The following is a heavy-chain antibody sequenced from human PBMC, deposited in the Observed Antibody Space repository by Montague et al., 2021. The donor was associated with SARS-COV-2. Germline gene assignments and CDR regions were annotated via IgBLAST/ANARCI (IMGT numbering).Heavy chain of an antibody. Sequence: SETLSLTCEVSGDSISSYYWSWIRQPPGKGLEWIGYVHYTGSTKYTPSLKTRVTLSLDTPKNHFSLKLRSATAADTAIYYCARAQNTCFIANCVNYFEVWGQGALVTVSS. CDR2: VHYTGST. J-gene: IGHJ4*02. CDR3: ARAQNTCFIANCVNYFEV. V-gene: IGHV4-59*01. CDR1: GDSISSYY. D-gene: IGHD1-1*01.